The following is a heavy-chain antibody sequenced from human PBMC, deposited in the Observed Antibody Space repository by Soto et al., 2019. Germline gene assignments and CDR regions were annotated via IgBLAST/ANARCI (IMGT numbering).Heavy chain of an antibody. CDR2: VSYDGRNN. V-gene: IGHV3-30*18. CDR3: VKGPRMAAANRYYGMDI. CDR1: GFNFSPYG. Sequence: QVHLVESGGGVVQPGRSLRLSCAVSGFNFSPYGFHWARQAPGKGLEWVALVSYDGRNNFYADSVKGRFTISRDNSKNTVYLQMNSLRAEDTAVYYCVKGPRMAAANRYYGMDIWGHGTTVTVS. D-gene: IGHD2-15*01. J-gene: IGHJ6*02.